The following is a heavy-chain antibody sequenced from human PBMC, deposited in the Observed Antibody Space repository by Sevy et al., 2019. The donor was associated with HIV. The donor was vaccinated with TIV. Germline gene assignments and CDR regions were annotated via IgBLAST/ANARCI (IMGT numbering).Heavy chain of an antibody. CDR3: ERPKRKCIKSVYYF. Sequence: SETLSLTCTVSGVSIIRNYYWGWIRQPPGKGLEWIGNIYYSGSTSTGSTSYNPTLKSRVTISVDTSKNQLSLNLRSATAADRDVYNCERPKRKCIKSVYYFWGQGALVTVSS. CDR1: GVSIIRNYY. CDR2: IYYSGSTSTGST. D-gene: IGHD2-21*01. V-gene: IGHV4-39*01. J-gene: IGHJ4*02.